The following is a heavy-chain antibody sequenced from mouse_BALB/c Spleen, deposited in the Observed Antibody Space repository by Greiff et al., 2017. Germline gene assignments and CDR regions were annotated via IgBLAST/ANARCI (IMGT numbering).Heavy chain of an antibody. CDR1: GYTFTEYI. J-gene: IGHJ2*01. CDR2: FYPGSGSI. CDR3: ARHERDYDGYYYFDY. D-gene: IGHD2-3*01. V-gene: IGHV1-62-2*01. Sequence: VKLQESGAELVKPGASVKLSCKASGYTFTEYIIHWVKQRSGQGLEWIGWFYPGSGSIKYNEKFKDKATLTADKSSSTVYMELSRLTSEDSAVYFCARHERDYDGYYYFDYWGQGTTLTVSS.